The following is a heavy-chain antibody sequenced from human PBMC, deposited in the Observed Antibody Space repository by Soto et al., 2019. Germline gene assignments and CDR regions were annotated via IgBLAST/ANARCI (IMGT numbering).Heavy chain of an antibody. CDR2: ISNHGSNK. J-gene: IGHJ4*02. CDR1: GFTFDNYV. Sequence: QVQLVEVGGGVVQPWRSLRLSCIASGFTFDNYVMHWVRQAPGKGLEWVATISNHGSNKYYPLSVQGRFTISRDNPKSTVHLRMDSLRPEDTAVYYCARAVGDYESSPSDYWGQGTLVTVSS. V-gene: IGHV3-30-3*01. CDR3: ARAVGDYESSPSDY. D-gene: IGHD4-17*01.